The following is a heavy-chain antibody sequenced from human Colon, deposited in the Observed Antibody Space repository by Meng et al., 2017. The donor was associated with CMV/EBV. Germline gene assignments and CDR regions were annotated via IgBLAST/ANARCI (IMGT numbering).Heavy chain of an antibody. Sequence: GGSLRLSCAASGFTFSSYSMNWVRQAPGKGLEWVSSISSSSYIYYADSVKGRFTISRDNAKNSLYLQMNSLRAEDTAVYYCARDRYCSSTSCHTYGMDVWGQGTTVTVSS. CDR1: GFTFSSYS. CDR2: ISSSSYI. V-gene: IGHV3-21*01. J-gene: IGHJ6*02. D-gene: IGHD2-2*02. CDR3: ARDRYCSSTSCHTYGMDV.